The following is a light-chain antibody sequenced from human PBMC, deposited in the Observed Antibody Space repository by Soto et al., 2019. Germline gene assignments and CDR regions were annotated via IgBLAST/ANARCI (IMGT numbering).Light chain of an antibody. J-gene: IGLJ3*02. CDR2: DVN. V-gene: IGLV2-14*01. CDR3: SSYADSNNLV. CDR1: ISDIGGYNF. Sequence: QSALTQPASVSGSPGQSITISCTGTISDIGGYNFISWYQHHPGKAPKLVIYDVNNRPSGISYRFSGSKSGNTASLTISGLQAEDEADYYCSSYADSNNLVFGGGTKLTVL.